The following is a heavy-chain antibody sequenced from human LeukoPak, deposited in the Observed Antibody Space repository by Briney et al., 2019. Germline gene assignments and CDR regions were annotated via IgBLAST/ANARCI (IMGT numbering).Heavy chain of an antibody. D-gene: IGHD3-10*01. CDR3: TRYYYGTASVYDY. CDR1: GYTFTAYY. V-gene: IGHV1-2*02. J-gene: IGHJ4*02. Sequence: ASVKVSCKTSGYTFTAYYIHWVRQAPGQGLEWMGWVNPNTDGINYAQKFQGRVTLTWDTSISTAYMEVSRLTYDDTAMYYCTRYYYGTASVYDYWGQGTLVTVSS. CDR2: VNPNTDGI.